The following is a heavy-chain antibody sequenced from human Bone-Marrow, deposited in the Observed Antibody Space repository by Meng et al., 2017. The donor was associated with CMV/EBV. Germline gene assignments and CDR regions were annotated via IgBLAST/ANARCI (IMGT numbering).Heavy chain of an antibody. J-gene: IGHJ4*02. Sequence: GEALKISCAASGFTFSSYWMSWVRQAPGKGLEWVANIKQDGSEKYYVDSVKGRFTISRDNAKNSLYLQMNSLRAEDTALYYCAKGSRGELPTYFAYWGQGQRVTGAS. V-gene: IGHV3-7*03. CDR2: IKQDGSEK. D-gene: IGHD1-26*01. CDR1: GFTFSSYW. CDR3: AKGSRGELPTYFAY.